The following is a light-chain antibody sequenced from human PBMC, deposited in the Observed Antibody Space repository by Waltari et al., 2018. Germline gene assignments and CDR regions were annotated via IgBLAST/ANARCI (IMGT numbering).Light chain of an antibody. J-gene: IGLJ3*02. CDR2: SNN. V-gene: IGLV1-44*01. Sequence: QSVLTQPPSASGTPGQRVTISCYGRSSNIGSNTVNWYQQHPGTAPKLLIYSNNQRPSGVPDRFSGSKSGTSASLAISGLQSEDEADYYCAAWDDSLNGPNWVFGGGTKLTVL. CDR1: SSNIGSNT. CDR3: AAWDDSLNGPNWV.